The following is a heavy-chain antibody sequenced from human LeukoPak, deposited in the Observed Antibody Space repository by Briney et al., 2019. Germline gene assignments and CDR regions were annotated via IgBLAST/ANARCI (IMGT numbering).Heavy chain of an antibody. CDR2: IIPIFGTA. D-gene: IGHD2-2*01. J-gene: IGHJ3*01. CDR3: AGRADVVVPVYDAFDV. V-gene: IGHV1-69*01. CDR1: GGTFSSYA. Sequence: SVKVSCKASGGTFSSYAISWVRQAPGQGMEWMGGIIPIFGTANYAQKFQGRVTITAEESTSTAYMELSSLRSEDTAVYYCAGRADVVVPVYDAFDVWGQGTMVTVSS.